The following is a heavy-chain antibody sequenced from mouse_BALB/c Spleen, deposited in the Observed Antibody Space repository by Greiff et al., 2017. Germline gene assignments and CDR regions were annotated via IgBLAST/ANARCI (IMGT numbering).Heavy chain of an antibody. CDR1: GYTFTSYW. J-gene: IGHJ2*01. Sequence: VQLKQSGTVLARPGASVKMSCKASGYTFTSYWMHWVKQRPGQGLEWIGAIYPGNSDTSYNQKFKGKAKLTAVTSTSTAYMELSSLTNEDSAVYYATTLNTVVAPYFDYWGQGTTLTVSS. CDR3: TTLNTVVAPYFDY. V-gene: IGHV1-5*01. D-gene: IGHD1-1*01. CDR2: IYPGNSDT.